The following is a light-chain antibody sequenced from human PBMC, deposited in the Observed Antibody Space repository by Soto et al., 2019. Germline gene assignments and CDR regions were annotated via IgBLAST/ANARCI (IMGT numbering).Light chain of an antibody. J-gene: IGKJ3*01. CDR3: QQYNSYGT. Sequence: EIVLTQSPGTLSLSPGERATLSCRASQSVSSSYLAWYQQKPGQAPRLLIYGASSRATGIPDRFSGSGSGTDFTLTISRLEPEDFAVYYCQQYNSYGTFGPGTKVDIK. CDR1: QSVSSSY. V-gene: IGKV3-20*01. CDR2: GAS.